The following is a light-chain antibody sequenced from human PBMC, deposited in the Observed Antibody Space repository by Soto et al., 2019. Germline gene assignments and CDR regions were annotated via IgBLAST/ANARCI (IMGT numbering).Light chain of an antibody. CDR1: SSDVGSYNR. CDR3: NSYTGSSTYG. Sequence: QSALTQPPSVSGSPGQSVAISCTGTSSDVGSYNRVSWYQQPPGAAPKLMIYEVSNRPSGFPDRFSGSKSGNTASLTISGLQAEDEADYYCNSYTGSSTYGFGTGTKVTVL. V-gene: IGLV2-18*02. J-gene: IGLJ1*01. CDR2: EVS.